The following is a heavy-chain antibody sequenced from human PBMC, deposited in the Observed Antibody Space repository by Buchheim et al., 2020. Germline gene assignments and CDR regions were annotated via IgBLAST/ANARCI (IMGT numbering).Heavy chain of an antibody. V-gene: IGHV3-21*01. Sequence: EVQLVESGGGLVKPGGSLRFSCAASGFTFSSYSMNWVRQAPGKGLEWVSSISSSSSYIYYADSVKGRFTISRDSAKNSLYLQMNSLRAEDTAVYYCASTVVPAAAYYYGMDVWGQGTT. J-gene: IGHJ6*02. D-gene: IGHD2-2*01. CDR1: GFTFSSYS. CDR3: ASTVVPAAAYYYGMDV. CDR2: ISSSSSYI.